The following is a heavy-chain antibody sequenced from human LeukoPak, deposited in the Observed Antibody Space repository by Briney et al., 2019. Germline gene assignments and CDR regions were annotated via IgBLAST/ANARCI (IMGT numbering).Heavy chain of an antibody. V-gene: IGHV4-61*02. D-gene: IGHD3-22*01. J-gene: IGHJ3*02. CDR2: IHISGST. Sequence: PSQTLSLTCTVSGGSINSGSYSWTWIRQPAGTGLEWIGRIHISGSTDYTPSLKSRVTISVDTSKNQFSLKLSSVTAADTAVYYCARADRSGYFGNVVAFDIWGQGTMVTVSS. CDR1: GGSINSGSYS. CDR3: ARADRSGYFGNVVAFDI.